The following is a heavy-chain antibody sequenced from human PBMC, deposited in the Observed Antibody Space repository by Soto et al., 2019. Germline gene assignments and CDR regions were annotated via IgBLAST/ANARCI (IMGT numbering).Heavy chain of an antibody. V-gene: IGHV4-4*02. Sequence: QVQLQESGPGLVKPSGTLSLTCAVSGGSISSSNWWSWVRQPPGKGLEWIGEIYHSGSTNYNPSLKSRVTISVDKSKNQFSLKLSSVTAADTAVYYCARDFSSCISTRCYGWFDPWGQGTLVTVSS. CDR2: IYHSGST. CDR1: GGSISSSNW. J-gene: IGHJ5*02. CDR3: ARDFSSCISTRCYGWFDP. D-gene: IGHD2-2*01.